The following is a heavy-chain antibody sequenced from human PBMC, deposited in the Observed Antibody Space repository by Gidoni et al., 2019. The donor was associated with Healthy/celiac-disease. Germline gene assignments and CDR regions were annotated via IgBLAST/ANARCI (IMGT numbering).Heavy chain of an antibody. CDR3: AKETRGSGRDWFDP. D-gene: IGHD3-10*01. CDR2: IRGSGGST. J-gene: IGHJ5*02. Sequence: EVQLLESGGGLVQPVGSLRLSCAASGFTFRSYAMSWVRQAPGKGLEWVAAIRGSGGSTYYADSVKGRFTISRDNSKNTLYLQMNSLRAEDTAVYYCAKETRGSGRDWFDPWGQGTLVTVSS. CDR1: GFTFRSYA. V-gene: IGHV3-23*01.